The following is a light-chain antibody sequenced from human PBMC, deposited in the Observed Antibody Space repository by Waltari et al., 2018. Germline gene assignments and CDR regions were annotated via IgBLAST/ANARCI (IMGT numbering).Light chain of an antibody. V-gene: IGKV4-1*01. J-gene: IGKJ5*01. Sequence: DIVLTQSPDSLAVSLGERAPVACWSIQSLFFGASGKNYLAWYQQKPGQPPKVLIYWASTREAGVPERISGSGSGAHFTLTVDSLQAEDVAVYYCQQYSSSPITFGQGTRLEI. CDR1: QSLFFGASGKNY. CDR2: WAS. CDR3: QQYSSSPIT.